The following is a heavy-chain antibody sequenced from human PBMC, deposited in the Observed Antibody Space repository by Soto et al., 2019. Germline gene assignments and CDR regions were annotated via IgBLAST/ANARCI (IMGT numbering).Heavy chain of an antibody. CDR2: ISGSVYDT. J-gene: IGHJ5*02. Sequence: GGSLRLACAASGFTFSSFAMSWVRQAPGKGLEWVSSISGSVYDTYNTDSVKGRFTISRDNSKNTLYLQMNSLRTEDTAAYYCAKYLSVTTPSFDAWGQGRPVTVSS. CDR1: GFTFSSFA. CDR3: AKYLSVTTPSFDA. V-gene: IGHV3-23*01. D-gene: IGHD4-17*01.